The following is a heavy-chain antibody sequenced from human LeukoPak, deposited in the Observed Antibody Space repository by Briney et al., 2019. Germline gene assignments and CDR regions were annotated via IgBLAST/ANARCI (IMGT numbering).Heavy chain of an antibody. V-gene: IGHV3-7*03. Sequence: GGSLRLSCAASGFTFSSYWMSWVRQAPGKGLEWVANIKQDGSERYYVDSVKGRFTISRDNAKNSLYLQLNSLRAEDTAVYYCARDRGWIQHDIWGQGTMVTVSS. J-gene: IGHJ3*02. CDR1: GFTFSSYW. CDR3: ARDRGWIQHDI. CDR2: IKQDGSER. D-gene: IGHD5-18*01.